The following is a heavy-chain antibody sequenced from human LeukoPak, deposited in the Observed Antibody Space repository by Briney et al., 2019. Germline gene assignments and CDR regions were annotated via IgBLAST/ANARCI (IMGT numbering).Heavy chain of an antibody. D-gene: IGHD3-22*01. J-gene: IGHJ4*02. CDR2: FDPEDGEI. V-gene: IGHV1-24*01. CDR1: GYTLTELS. CDR3: ATYDYDSSGYYNDY. Sequence: ASMKVSCKVSGYTLTELSMHWVRQAPGKGLEWMGSFDPEDGEIIYAQKFQGRVSMTEDTSTDTAYMELSSLRSEDTAVYYCATYDYDSSGYYNDYWGQGTLVTVSS.